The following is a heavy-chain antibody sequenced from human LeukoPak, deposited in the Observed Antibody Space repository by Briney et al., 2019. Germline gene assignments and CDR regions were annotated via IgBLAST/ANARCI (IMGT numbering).Heavy chain of an antibody. V-gene: IGHV3-13*04. Sequence: GGSLRLSCAASGFTFSSYDMHCVRQATGKGLEWVSAIDTAGNTFYPGSVKGRFTISRENAKDSLYLQVNNVRAEDTALYFCARTSKVTSVMDIWGQGTMVTVSS. D-gene: IGHD3-16*01. CDR2: IDTAGNT. J-gene: IGHJ3*02. CDR3: ARTSKVTSVMDI. CDR1: GFTFSSYD.